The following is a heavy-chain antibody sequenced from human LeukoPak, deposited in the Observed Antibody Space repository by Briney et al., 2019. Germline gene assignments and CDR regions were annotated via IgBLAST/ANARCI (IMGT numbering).Heavy chain of an antibody. J-gene: IGHJ5*02. Sequence: PSETLSLTCTVSGGSISSSSYYWGWIRQPPGKGLEWIGSIYYSGSTYYNPSLKSRVTISVDTSKNQFSLKLSSVTAADTAVYYCANMIAARVYNRFDPWGQGTLVTVSS. CDR3: ANMIAARVYNRFDP. CDR1: GGSISSSSYY. D-gene: IGHD6-6*01. V-gene: IGHV4-39*01. CDR2: IYYSGST.